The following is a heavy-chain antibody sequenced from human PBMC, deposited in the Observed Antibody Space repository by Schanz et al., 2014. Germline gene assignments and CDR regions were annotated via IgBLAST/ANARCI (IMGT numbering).Heavy chain of an antibody. Sequence: QVQLVQSEAEVKKPGSSVRVSCKASGGTFSRLTFSWVRQAPGQGLEWMGRVIPILGVTHYAQKFQGRVTITADKSTTTAYMELNSLNSDDTAVYYCAREVGLYDRGWFDPWGQGTLVTVSS. CDR3: AREVGLYDRGWFDP. CDR2: VIPILGVT. D-gene: IGHD3-22*01. CDR1: GGTFSRLT. J-gene: IGHJ5*02. V-gene: IGHV1-69*08.